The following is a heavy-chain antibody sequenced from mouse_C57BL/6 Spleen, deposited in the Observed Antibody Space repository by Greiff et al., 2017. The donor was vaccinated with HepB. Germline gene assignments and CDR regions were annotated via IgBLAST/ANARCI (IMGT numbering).Heavy chain of an antibody. V-gene: IGHV1-69*01. D-gene: IGHD2-4*01. CDR2: LDPSDSYT. J-gene: IGHJ3*01. Sequence: QVQLQQPGAELVMPGASVKLSCKASGYTFPSYWMHWVKQRPGQGLEWIGELDPSDSYTNYNQKFKGKSTLTVDKSSSTAYMQLSSLTSEDSAVYYCARRHDYDGAWFAYWGQGTLVTVSA. CDR3: ARRHDYDGAWFAY. CDR1: GYTFPSYW.